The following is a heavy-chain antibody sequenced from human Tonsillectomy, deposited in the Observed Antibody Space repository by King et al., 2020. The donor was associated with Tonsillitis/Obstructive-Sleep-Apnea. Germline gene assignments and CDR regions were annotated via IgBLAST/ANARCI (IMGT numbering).Heavy chain of an antibody. CDR2: VYYSVSA. V-gene: IGHV4-61*01. J-gene: IGHJ5*02. CDR1: GGSISSGSYF. Sequence: QLQESGPGLLKPSETLSLPCTVSGGSISSGSYFWSWIRQPPGTGLEWIGYVYYSVSANYNPSLKSRVTISVDTSKNQFSLKMTSVTAADTAIYYCARVSSGNNWFDPWGQGTLVTVSS. D-gene: IGHD3-16*02. CDR3: ARVSSGNNWFDP.